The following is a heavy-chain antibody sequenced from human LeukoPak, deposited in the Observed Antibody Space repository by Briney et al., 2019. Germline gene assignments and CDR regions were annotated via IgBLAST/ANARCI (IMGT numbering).Heavy chain of an antibody. V-gene: IGHV3-7*01. J-gene: IGHJ5*02. Sequence: GGSLRLSCAASGFTFSSYWMSWVRQAPGKGLEWVANIKQDGSEKYYVDSVKGRFTISRDNAKNSLYLQMNSLRAEDTAVYYCAGYCRSTSCGWFDPWGQGTLVTVSS. CDR1: GFTFSSYW. CDR2: IKQDGSEK. D-gene: IGHD2-2*01. CDR3: AGYCRSTSCGWFDP.